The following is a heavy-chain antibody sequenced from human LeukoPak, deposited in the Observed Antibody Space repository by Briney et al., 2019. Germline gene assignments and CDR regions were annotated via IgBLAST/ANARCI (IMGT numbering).Heavy chain of an antibody. CDR3: ARVGYSSSWTEYFQH. D-gene: IGHD6-13*01. CDR1: GYTFTSYA. CDR2: INAGNGNT. V-gene: IGHV1-3*01. Sequence: ASVKVSCKASGYTFTSYAMHWVRQAPGQRLEWMGWINAGNGNTKYSQKFQGRVTITRDTSASTAYMELSSLRSEDTAVYYCARVGYSSSWTEYFQHWGQGTLVTVSS. J-gene: IGHJ1*01.